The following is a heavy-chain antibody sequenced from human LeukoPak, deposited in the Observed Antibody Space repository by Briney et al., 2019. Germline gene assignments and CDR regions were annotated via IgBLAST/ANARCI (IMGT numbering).Heavy chain of an antibody. J-gene: IGHJ3*02. D-gene: IGHD5-24*01. CDR2: ISYDGSNK. CDR3: ARAWGWLQLGGAFDI. V-gene: IGHV3-30-3*01. CDR1: GFTFSSYA. Sequence: PGGSLRLSCAASGFTFSSYAMHWVRQAPGKGLEWVAVISYDGSNKYYADSVKGRFTISRDNSKTTLSLQMNSLRAEDTAVYYCARAWGWLQLGGAFDIWGQGTMVTVSS.